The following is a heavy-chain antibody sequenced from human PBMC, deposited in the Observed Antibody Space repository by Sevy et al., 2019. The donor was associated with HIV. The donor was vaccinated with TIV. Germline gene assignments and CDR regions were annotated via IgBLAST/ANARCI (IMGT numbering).Heavy chain of an antibody. J-gene: IGHJ6*02. V-gene: IGHV3-30-3*01. CDR2: ISYDGSNK. D-gene: IGHD2-2*01. CDR1: GFTFSSYA. Sequence: QLGGSLRLSCAASGFTFSSYAMHWVRQAPGKGLEWVAVISYDGSNKYYADSVKGRFTISRDNSKNTLYLQMNSLRAEDTAVYYCARDLPRGGYCISTSCYYYYYGMDVWGQGTTVTVSS. CDR3: ARDLPRGGYCISTSCYYYYYGMDV.